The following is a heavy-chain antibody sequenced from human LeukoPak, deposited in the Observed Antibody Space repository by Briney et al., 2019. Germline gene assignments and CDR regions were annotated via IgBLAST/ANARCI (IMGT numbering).Heavy chain of an antibody. J-gene: IGHJ6*02. Sequence: ASVKVSCKASGYTFTSYAIYWVRQAPGQRLEWMGWINAGNGSTKFSQKLQDRVTITRDTSASTAYMELSSLRSEDTAVYYCARDFRGYYESSGYYFAYYHGMDVWGQGTTVTVSS. CDR2: INAGNGST. CDR3: ARDFRGYYESSGYYFAYYHGMDV. CDR1: GYTFTSYA. V-gene: IGHV1-3*01. D-gene: IGHD3-22*01.